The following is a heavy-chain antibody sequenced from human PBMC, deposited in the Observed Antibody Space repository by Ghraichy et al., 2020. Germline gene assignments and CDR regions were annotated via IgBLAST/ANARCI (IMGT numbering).Heavy chain of an antibody. CDR1: GFTFSSYS. CDR3: ARDDGYHYGFDY. CDR2: IIRSSGYT. V-gene: IGHV3-21*01. D-gene: IGHD4-17*01. Sequence: GGSLRLSCAASGFTFSSYSMTWVRQAPGKGLECVSSIIRSSGYTFYADSVKGRFTISRDNAKSSLYLQMNSLRAEDTAVYYCARDDGYHYGFDYWGRGTLVTVSS. J-gene: IGHJ4*02.